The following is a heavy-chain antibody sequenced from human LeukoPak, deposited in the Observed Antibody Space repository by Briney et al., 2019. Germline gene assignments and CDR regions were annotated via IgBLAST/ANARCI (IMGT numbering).Heavy chain of an antibody. Sequence: SETLSLTCTVSGGSISSYYGSWIRQPPGKGLEWMGYIYYSGSSNYNPYPERRVIISVKTTQNQFSLTLRSMTVAEAAVYYCAREDTAKDAFDIWGQGTMVTVSS. CDR1: GGSISSYY. J-gene: IGHJ3*02. CDR3: AREDTAKDAFDI. D-gene: IGHD5-18*01. CDR2: IYYSGSS. V-gene: IGHV4-59*01.